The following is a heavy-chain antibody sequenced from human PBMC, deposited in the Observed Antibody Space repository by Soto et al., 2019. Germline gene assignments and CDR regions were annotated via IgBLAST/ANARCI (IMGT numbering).Heavy chain of an antibody. J-gene: IGHJ5*02. CDR1: GGTFSSYT. V-gene: IGHV1-69*13. CDR3: ARDYTTMVRGVIGS. Sequence: PVEVSCKASGGTFSSYTISWVRQAPGQGLEWMGGIIPIFGTANYAQKFQGRVTITADESTSTAYMELSSLRSEDTAVYYCARDYTTMVRGVIGSWGEGTLVTVSS. D-gene: IGHD3-10*01. CDR2: IIPIFGTA.